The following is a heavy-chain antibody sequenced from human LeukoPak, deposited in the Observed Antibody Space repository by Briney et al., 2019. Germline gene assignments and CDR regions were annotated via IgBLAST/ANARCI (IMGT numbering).Heavy chain of an antibody. J-gene: IGHJ4*02. Sequence: SETLSLTCTVSGGSISSSSYYWGWIRQPPGKGLEWIGSIYYSGSTYYNPSLKSRVTISVDTSKNQFSLKLSSVTAADTAVYYCARLASGYESYYFDYWGQGTLVTVSS. D-gene: IGHD5-12*01. CDR3: ARLASGYESYYFDY. V-gene: IGHV4-39*01. CDR1: GGSISSSSYY. CDR2: IYYSGST.